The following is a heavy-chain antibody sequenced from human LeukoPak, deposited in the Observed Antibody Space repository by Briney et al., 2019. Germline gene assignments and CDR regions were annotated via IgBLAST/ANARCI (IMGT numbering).Heavy chain of an antibody. D-gene: IGHD3-10*01. CDR2: ISFGGTNK. Sequence: SGGSLRLSCAASGFTFSTSAMIWVRQAPGKGLEWVSGISFGGTNKYYADSVKGRFTISRDNTKNTLYLQMNSLRADDTAVYYCAKEAPPYGSGRGGAMDVWGQGTTVTVSS. CDR1: GFTFSTSA. V-gene: IGHV3-30*18. J-gene: IGHJ6*02. CDR3: AKEAPPYGSGRGGAMDV.